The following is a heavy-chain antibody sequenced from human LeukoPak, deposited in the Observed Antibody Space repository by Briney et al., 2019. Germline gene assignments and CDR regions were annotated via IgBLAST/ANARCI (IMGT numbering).Heavy chain of an antibody. J-gene: IGHJ4*02. CDR1: GFTFSNAW. D-gene: IGHD1-26*01. CDR2: INSKTDGGTT. V-gene: IGHV3-15*01. Sequence: PGGSLRLSCAASGFTFSNAWMSWVRQAPGKGLEWVGRINSKTDGGTTDYAAPVKGRFTISRDDSKNTLYLQMNSLKTEDTAVYYCTRHSGSYYWGQGTLVTVSS. CDR3: TRHSGSYY.